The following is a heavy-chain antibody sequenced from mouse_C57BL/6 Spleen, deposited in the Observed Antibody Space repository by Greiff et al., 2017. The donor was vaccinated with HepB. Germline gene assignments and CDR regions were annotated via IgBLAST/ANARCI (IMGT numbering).Heavy chain of an antibody. CDR2: IRSKSNNYAT. Sequence: EVMLVESGGGLVQPKGSLKLSCAASGFSFNTYAMNWVRQAPGKGLEWVARIRSKSNNYATYYADSVKDRFTISRDDSESMLYLQMNNLKTEDTAMYCCVRGWDGGAMDYWGQGTSVTVSS. J-gene: IGHJ4*01. CDR1: GFSFNTYA. D-gene: IGHD4-1*01. CDR3: VRGWDGGAMDY. V-gene: IGHV10-1*01.